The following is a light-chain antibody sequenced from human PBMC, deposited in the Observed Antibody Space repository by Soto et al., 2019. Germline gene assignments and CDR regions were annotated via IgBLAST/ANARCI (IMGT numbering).Light chain of an antibody. Sequence: EIVLTQSPGTLSLSTGERATLSCRASQSVSSSYLAWYQQKPGQAPRLLIYGASSRATGIPDRFSGSGSGTDFTLTISRLEPEDFAVYYCQQRRTFGQGTKVDIK. J-gene: IGKJ1*01. V-gene: IGKV3-20*01. CDR1: QSVSSSY. CDR2: GAS. CDR3: QQRRT.